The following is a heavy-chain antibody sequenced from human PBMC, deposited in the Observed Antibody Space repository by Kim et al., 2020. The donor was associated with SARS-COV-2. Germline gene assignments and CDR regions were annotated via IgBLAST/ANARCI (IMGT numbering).Heavy chain of an antibody. J-gene: IGHJ4*02. Sequence: TNYNPSLKSRVTISVDTSKNQFSLKLSSVTAADTAVYYCARGGIQLWFTYWGQGTLVTVSS. V-gene: IGHV4-59*09. CDR2: T. CDR3: ARGGIQLWFTY. D-gene: IGHD5-18*01.